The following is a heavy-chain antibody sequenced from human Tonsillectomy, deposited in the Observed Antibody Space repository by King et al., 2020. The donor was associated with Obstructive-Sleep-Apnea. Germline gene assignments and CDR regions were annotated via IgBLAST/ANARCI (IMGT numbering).Heavy chain of an antibody. D-gene: IGHD4-23*01. J-gene: IGHJ5*02. V-gene: IGHV7-4-1*02. CDR3: ARDTYGGKSRLDP. Sequence: QLVQSGSELKKPGASVTGSCKTSGFTLSSYAINWMRQAPGQGLEWMGWIDTRTRKPTYAQGFTGRFVFSLETAVTTAFLQIRSLKTEDTAVYYCARDTYGGKSRLDPWGQGTLVTVSS. CDR2: IDTRTRKP. CDR1: GFTLSSYA.